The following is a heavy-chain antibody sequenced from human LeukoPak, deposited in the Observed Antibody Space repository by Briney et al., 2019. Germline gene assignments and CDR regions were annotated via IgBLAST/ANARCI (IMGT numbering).Heavy chain of an antibody. Sequence: RSSETLSLTCAVSGGSISSSNWWSWVRQPPGKGLEWIGEIYRSGSTNYNPSLKSRVTIAVDKSKNQFSLKLSSVTAADTAVYYCARDSRGYYYDSSGYYLFDYWGQGTLVTVSS. CDR2: IYRSGST. CDR1: GGSISSSNW. D-gene: IGHD3-22*01. V-gene: IGHV4-4*02. CDR3: ARDSRGYYYDSSGYYLFDY. J-gene: IGHJ4*02.